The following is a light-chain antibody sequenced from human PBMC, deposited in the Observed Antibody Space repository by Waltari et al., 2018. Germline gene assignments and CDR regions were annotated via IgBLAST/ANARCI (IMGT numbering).Light chain of an antibody. Sequence: QSVLTQPPLVSAAPGQKVSISCSGSTPTIGNNYVSWYQQFPGTAPKLLIYEDYRRPSGIPDRFSGSKSGASATLDITGLQTGDEADYYCGTWDSSLGVGVLGGGTRVTVL. CDR3: GTWDSSLGVGV. J-gene: IGLJ3*02. CDR2: EDY. V-gene: IGLV1-51*01. CDR1: TPTIGNNY.